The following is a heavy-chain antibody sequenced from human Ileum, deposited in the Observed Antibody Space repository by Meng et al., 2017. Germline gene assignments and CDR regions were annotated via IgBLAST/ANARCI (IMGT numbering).Heavy chain of an antibody. CDR3: ARGRHCSSTTCYLSDS. CDR1: GYTFTTYG. CDR2: TSTYNSNR. J-gene: IGHJ4*02. Sequence: QVQLVQSGAEVKKPVASVNVSCKASGYTFTTYGINWVRQAPGKGLEWMGWTSTYNSNRNYAQSLQGRVTMTTDTSTTTAYMELRSLTFDDTAVYYCARGRHCSSTTCYLSDSWGQGTLVTVSS. V-gene: IGHV1-18*01. D-gene: IGHD2-2*01.